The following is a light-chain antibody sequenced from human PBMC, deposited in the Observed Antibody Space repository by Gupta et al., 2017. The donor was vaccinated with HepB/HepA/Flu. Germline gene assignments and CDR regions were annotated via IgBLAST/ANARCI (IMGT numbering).Light chain of an antibody. Sequence: DIQMTQSPSSLSASVGDRVTITCRASQRISRYLYWYQQKPGKAPKLLIYAASSLQSGVPSRFSGSGSEAEFTLTISKLQPEDFATYYCQQSHSTPRTFGQGTQVAIK. CDR1: QRISRY. J-gene: IGKJ1*01. CDR2: AAS. V-gene: IGKV1-39*01. CDR3: QQSHSTPRT.